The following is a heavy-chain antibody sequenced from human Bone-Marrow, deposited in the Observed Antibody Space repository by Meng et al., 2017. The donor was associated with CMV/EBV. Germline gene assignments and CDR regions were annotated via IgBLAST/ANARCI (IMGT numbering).Heavy chain of an antibody. V-gene: IGHV3-30*19. CDR3: ARVDY. CDR1: GFTFSSYG. CDR2: ISYDGSNK. J-gene: IGHJ4*02. Sequence: GESLKISCAASGFTFSSYGMHWVRQAPGKGLEWVAVISYDGSNKYYADSVKGRFTISRDNSKNTLYLQMNSLRAEDTAVYYCARVDYWGRGTLVTVSS.